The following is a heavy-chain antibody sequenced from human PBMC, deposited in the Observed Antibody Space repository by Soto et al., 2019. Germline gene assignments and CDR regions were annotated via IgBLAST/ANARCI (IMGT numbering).Heavy chain of an antibody. V-gene: IGHV3-23*01. CDR2: ISGSGGST. CDR1: GFTFSSYA. Sequence: GSLILSCSASGFTFSSYAMSWVRQAPGKGLEWVSAISGSGGSTYYADSVKGRFTISRDNSKNTLYLQMNSLRAEDTAVYYCAKDSAVTTKSYYGMDVWGQGTTVTVS. CDR3: AKDSAVTTKSYYGMDV. J-gene: IGHJ6*02. D-gene: IGHD4-17*01.